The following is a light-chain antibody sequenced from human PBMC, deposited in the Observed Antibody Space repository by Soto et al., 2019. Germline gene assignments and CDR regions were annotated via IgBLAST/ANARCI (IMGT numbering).Light chain of an antibody. Sequence: QSVLTQPASVSGSPGQSITISCTGTSSDVGGYNYVSWYQQHPGKAPKLMIYDVSNRPSGVSNRFSGSKSGNTASLTISGLQAEYVTVCSCTSYTIISYKVFVTGTKVT. CDR3: TSYTIISYKV. CDR1: SSDVGGYNY. J-gene: IGLJ1*01. CDR2: DVS. V-gene: IGLV2-14*01.